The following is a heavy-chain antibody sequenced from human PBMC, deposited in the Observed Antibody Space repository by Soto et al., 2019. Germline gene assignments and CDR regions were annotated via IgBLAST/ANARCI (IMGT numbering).Heavy chain of an antibody. J-gene: IGHJ6*02. CDR3: ARRPAARFSLDV. CDR1: GYTFTSYY. D-gene: IGHD3-3*01. V-gene: IGHV1-46*01. CDR2: INPSGGST. Sequence: ASVKVSCKASGYTFTSYYMHWVRQAPGQGLEWMGIINPSGGSTSYAQKFQGRVTMTRDTSTSTVYMELSSLRSEDTAVYYRARRPAARFSLDVWGQGTTVTVSS.